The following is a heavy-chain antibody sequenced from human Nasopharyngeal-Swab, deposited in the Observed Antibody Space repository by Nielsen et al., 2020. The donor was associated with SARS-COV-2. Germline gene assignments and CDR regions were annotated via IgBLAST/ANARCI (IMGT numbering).Heavy chain of an antibody. CDR1: GFTFSSYS. J-gene: IGHJ4*02. CDR3: ASSRTGYPYYFDY. D-gene: IGHD3-9*01. V-gene: IGHV3-21*06. CDR2: IGSRSGFI. Sequence: GESLKISCAASGFTFSSYSMYWVRQTPGKGLEWVSSIGSRSGFIYFADSVQGRFTISRDNAKNSVYLEMNSLRAEDTAIYYCASSRTGYPYYFDYWGQGTLVTVSS.